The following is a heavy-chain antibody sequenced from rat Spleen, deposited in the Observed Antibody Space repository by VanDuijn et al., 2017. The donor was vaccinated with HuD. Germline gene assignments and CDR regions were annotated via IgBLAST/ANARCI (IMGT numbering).Heavy chain of an antibody. V-gene: IGHV5-31*01. CDR3: TRETRGYFDY. CDR1: GFTFKNYW. D-gene: IGHD1-4*01. Sequence: EVQLVESGGGLVQSGRSLKLSCGASGFTFKNYWMTWIRQAQGKGLEWVASISNTGGSTYYPDSVKGRFTISRDNAKSTLYLQMNSLRSEDTATYYCTRETRGYFDYWGQGVMVTVSS. CDR2: ISNTGGST. J-gene: IGHJ2*01.